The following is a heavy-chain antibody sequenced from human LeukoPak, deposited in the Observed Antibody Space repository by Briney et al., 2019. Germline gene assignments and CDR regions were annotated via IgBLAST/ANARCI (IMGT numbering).Heavy chain of an antibody. CDR1: GFTVSSNY. D-gene: IGHD3-22*01. Sequence: GGSLRLSCAASGFTVSSNYMSWVRQAPGKGLEWVSVIYSGGCTYYADSVKGRFTISRDNSKNTLYLQMNSLRAEDTAVYYCARGRYYYDSSGYSLDYWGQGTLVTVSS. CDR2: IYSGGCT. J-gene: IGHJ4*02. V-gene: IGHV3-53*01. CDR3: ARGRYYYDSSGYSLDY.